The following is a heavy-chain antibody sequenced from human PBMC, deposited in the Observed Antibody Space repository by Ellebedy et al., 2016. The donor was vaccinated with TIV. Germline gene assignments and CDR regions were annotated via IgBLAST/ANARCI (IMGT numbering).Heavy chain of an antibody. CDR2: IISDGSST. V-gene: IGHV3-74*01. CDR3: ARGGGCGSGDCWAFDY. CDR1: GFTFSSYW. Sequence: GESLKISCAASGFTFSSYWMHWVRQAPGKGLVWVSRIISDGSSTSYADSVKGRFTISRDNAKNTLYLQMNSLRDEDTAVYYCARGGGCGSGDCWAFDYWGQGTLVTVSS. D-gene: IGHD2-21*02. J-gene: IGHJ4*02.